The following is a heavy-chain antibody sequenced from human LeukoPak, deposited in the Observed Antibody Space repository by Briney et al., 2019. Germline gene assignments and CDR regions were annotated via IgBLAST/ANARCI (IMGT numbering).Heavy chain of an antibody. CDR1: GLSVSNNY. Sequence: GGSLRLSCVASGLSVSNNYMNWVRQAPGKGLEWVAIIKQDGSETQYVDSVKGRLTISRDNAQNSLYLQINNLRAEDTAVYYCAGGQGYLIELWGQGTLVTVSS. J-gene: IGHJ4*02. CDR2: IKQDGSET. D-gene: IGHD2-15*01. CDR3: AGGQGYLIEL. V-gene: IGHV3-7*01.